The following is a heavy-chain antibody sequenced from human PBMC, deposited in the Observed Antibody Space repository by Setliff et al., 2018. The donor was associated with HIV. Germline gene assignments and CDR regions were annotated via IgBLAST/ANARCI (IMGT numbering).Heavy chain of an antibody. D-gene: IGHD3-9*01. Sequence: SVKVSCKASGGTFSNYAISPVRQAPGKGLEWMGVIIPIFGTAHYAQRFQGRVTITADESTNTAYMELSSLISEDTALYYCAKGPPLVISLPDFWGQGTLVTVSS. J-gene: IGHJ4*02. V-gene: IGHV1-69*13. CDR1: GGTFSNYA. CDR2: IIPIFGTA. CDR3: AKGPPLVISLPDF.